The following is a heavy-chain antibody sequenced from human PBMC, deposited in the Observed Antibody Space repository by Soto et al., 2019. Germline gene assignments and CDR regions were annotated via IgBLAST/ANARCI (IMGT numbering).Heavy chain of an antibody. V-gene: IGHV3-33*05. CDR3: ARWGTTGGLEV. D-gene: IGHD3-16*01. Sequence: QVQLVESGGGVVQPGTSLRLSCAGSGFTFRSYVIHWVRQAPGKGLEWVALTSYDGSNNFYGDSVKGRFTISRDNSRNTVELQVDILGLDDTALYYCARWGTTGGLEVWGQGPRVSVSS. CDR1: GFTFRSYV. CDR2: TSYDGSNN. J-gene: IGHJ4*02.